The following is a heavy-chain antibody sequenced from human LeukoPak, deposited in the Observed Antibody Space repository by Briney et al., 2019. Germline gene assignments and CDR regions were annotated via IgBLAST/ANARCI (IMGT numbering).Heavy chain of an antibody. Sequence: GGSLRLSCAAAGFTFRRYGMSWVRQAPGKGVEGVSAISGSGGSTFYADSVNGRFTISRDNSKNTLYLQMNSLRAEDTAVYYCARQKYLRGPDVEYFDYWGQGTLVTVSS. J-gene: IGHJ4*02. CDR3: ARQKYLRGPDVEYFDY. CDR2: ISGSGGST. V-gene: IGHV3-23*01. D-gene: IGHD5/OR15-5a*01. CDR1: GFTFRRYG.